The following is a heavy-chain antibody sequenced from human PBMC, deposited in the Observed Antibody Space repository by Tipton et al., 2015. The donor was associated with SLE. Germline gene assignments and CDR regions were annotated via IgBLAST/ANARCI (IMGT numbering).Heavy chain of an antibody. J-gene: IGHJ6*02. D-gene: IGHD1-20*01. CDR2: IYSGGST. V-gene: IGHV3-66*02. Sequence: GSLRLSCAASGFTVSSNYMSWVRQATGKGMEWVSVIYSGGSTYYAASVKGRFTISSNNSKNTLYLQMNSLRAEDTAVYYCARGYNWITGDGIDVLGQGTSVTVSS. CDR1: GFTVSSNY. CDR3: ARGYNWITGDGIDV.